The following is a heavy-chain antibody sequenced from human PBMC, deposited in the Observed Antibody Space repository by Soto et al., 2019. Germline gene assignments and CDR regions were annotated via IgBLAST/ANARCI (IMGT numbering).Heavy chain of an antibody. J-gene: IGHJ4*02. CDR1: GGSFSSYY. V-gene: IGHV4-59*08. CDR3: ARRYGGTFDY. D-gene: IGHD2-15*01. CDR2: IYYSGST. Sequence: QVQLQESGPGLVKPSETLSLTCTVSGGSFSSYYWSWIRQPPGKGLEWIGYIYYSGSTNYNPSLMSRGTIPVATSKNQFSLNLSSVTAAHTAVYYCARRYGGTFDYWGQGTLVTVSS.